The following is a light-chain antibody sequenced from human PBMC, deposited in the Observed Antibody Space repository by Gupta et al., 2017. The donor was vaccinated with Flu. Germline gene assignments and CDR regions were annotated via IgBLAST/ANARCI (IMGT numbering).Light chain of an antibody. CDR3: QQYDRYTS. V-gene: IGKV1-5*03. Sequence: SPSTLSASVGDRVTITCRASHTIGTWLAWYQQKPGKAPKLLIYRASSVESGVPSRFSGSGSGTEFTLTISSLQPDDFATYFCQQYDRYTSFGQGTKVEI. CDR2: RAS. J-gene: IGKJ1*01. CDR1: HTIGTW.